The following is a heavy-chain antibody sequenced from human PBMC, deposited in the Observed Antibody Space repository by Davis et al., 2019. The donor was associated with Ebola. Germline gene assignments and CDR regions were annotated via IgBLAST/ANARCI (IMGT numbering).Heavy chain of an antibody. J-gene: IGHJ4*02. Sequence: GESLKISCAASGFTFSSYAMSWVRQAPGKGLEWVSGISGSGGSTYYTDSVKGRFTVSRDNSKNTLYLQMNSLRAEDTAVYYCAKDPYCISSSCPRDCWGQGTLVTVSS. CDR3: AKDPYCISSSCPRDC. CDR1: GFTFSSYA. D-gene: IGHD2-2*01. V-gene: IGHV3-23*01. CDR2: ISGSGGST.